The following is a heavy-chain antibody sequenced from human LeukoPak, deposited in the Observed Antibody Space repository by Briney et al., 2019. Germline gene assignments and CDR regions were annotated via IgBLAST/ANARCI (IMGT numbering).Heavy chain of an antibody. D-gene: IGHD6-19*01. Sequence: ASVKVSCKASGYTFTGYYMHWVRQAPGQGLEWMGIINPSGGSTSYAQKFQGRVTMTRDTSTSTVYMELSSLRSEDTAVYYCARDRRLVAVALPYYMDVWGKGTTVTVSS. CDR3: ARDRRLVAVALPYYMDV. V-gene: IGHV1-46*01. CDR2: INPSGGST. J-gene: IGHJ6*03. CDR1: GYTFTGYY.